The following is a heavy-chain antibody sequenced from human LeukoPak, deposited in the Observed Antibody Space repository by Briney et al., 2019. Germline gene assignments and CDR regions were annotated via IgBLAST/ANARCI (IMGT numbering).Heavy chain of an antibody. CDR2: ISSSGIST. CDR1: GFTFYNYG. Sequence: GRSLRLSCAASGFTFYNYGIHWVRQAPGKGLEHVSGISSSGISTYYANSVKGRFTISRDNSKNTLYLQMGSLRPEDMAVYYCARGPTVITFHAFDVWGQGSMVTVSS. CDR3: ARGPTVITFHAFDV. D-gene: IGHD3-16*01. J-gene: IGHJ3*01. V-gene: IGHV3-64*01.